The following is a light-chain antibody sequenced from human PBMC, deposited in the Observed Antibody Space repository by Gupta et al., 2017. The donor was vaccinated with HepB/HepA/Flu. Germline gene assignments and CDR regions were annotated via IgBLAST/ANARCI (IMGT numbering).Light chain of an antibody. Sequence: EVVLSQAPLSMSVALGQPASISCRASQSLVYSDGSAFLKWLQQRPGQSPRRLIYKASNRDSRVPGRISGSGSDTDFTLMISRVEAEDVGVYYRMQGTHWPTTFGQGTRVELK. CDR2: KAS. CDR3: MQGTHWPTT. CDR1: QSLVYSDGSAF. J-gene: IGKJ1*01. V-gene: IGKV2-30*01.